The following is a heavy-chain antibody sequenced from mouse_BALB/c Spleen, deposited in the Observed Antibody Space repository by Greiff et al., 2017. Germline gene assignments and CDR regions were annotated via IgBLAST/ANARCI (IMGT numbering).Heavy chain of an antibody. CDR3: VRQGYYGNFYFDY. J-gene: IGHJ2*01. CDR1: GFTFNTYA. CDR2: IRSKSNNYAT. V-gene: IGHV10-1*02. Sequence: EVKLVESGGGLVQPKGSLKLSCAASGFTFNTYAMNWVRQAPGKGLEWVARIRSKSNNYATYYADSVKDRFTISRDDSQSMLYLQMNNLKTEDTAMYYCVRQGYYGNFYFDYWGQGTTLTVSS. D-gene: IGHD2-1*01.